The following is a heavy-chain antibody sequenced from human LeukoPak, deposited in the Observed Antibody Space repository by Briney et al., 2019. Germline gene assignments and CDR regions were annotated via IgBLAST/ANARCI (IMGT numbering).Heavy chain of an antibody. D-gene: IGHD3-22*01. CDR3: ARDYYDSSGYYIDY. Sequence: GASVKVSCKASGYTFTGYYMHWVRQAPGQGLEWMGWINPNSGGTNYAQKFQGRVTMTRDMSTRKVYMELSSLRSEDTAVYFCARDYYDSSGYYIDYWGQGTLVTVSS. J-gene: IGHJ4*02. CDR1: GYTFTGYY. CDR2: INPNSGGT. V-gene: IGHV1-2*02.